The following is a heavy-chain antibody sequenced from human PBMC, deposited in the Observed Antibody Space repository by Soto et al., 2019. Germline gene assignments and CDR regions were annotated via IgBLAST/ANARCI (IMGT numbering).Heavy chain of an antibody. CDR3: ARSLVRNAWFDY. Sequence: EVQLVESGGGLVQPGGSLRLSCAASGFTFSSYGMNWVRQAPGKGLEWVSYISSSTTIYYADSVKGRFTISRDNAKNSLYLQMNSLRDEDTAVYYCARSLVRNAWFDYWGQGTLVTVSS. CDR2: ISSSTTI. J-gene: IGHJ4*02. V-gene: IGHV3-48*02. D-gene: IGHD1-1*01. CDR1: GFTFSSYG.